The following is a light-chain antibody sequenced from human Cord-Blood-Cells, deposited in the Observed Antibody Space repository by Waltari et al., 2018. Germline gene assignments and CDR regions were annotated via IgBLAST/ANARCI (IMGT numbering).Light chain of an antibody. J-gene: IGLJ1*01. Sequence: QSALTQPASVSGSPGQSITISCTGTGSAVGGYNYVPWYQQHPGKAPKLMIYDVSNRPSGVSNRFSGSKSGNTASLTISGLQAEDEADYYCSSYTSSSTLVFGTGTKVTVL. CDR3: SSYTSSSTLV. V-gene: IGLV2-14*01. CDR2: DVS. CDR1: GSAVGGYNY.